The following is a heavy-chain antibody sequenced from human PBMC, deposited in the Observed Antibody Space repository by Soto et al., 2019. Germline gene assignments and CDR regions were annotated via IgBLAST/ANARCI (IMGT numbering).Heavy chain of an antibody. Sequence: GASVKVSCKASGGTFSSYAISWVRQAPGQGLEWMGGIIPIFGTANYAQKFQGRVTITADESTSTAYMELSSLRSEDTAVYYCARSAEKLLMVYATPEYNWFDPWGQGTLVTVSS. V-gene: IGHV1-69*13. CDR3: ARSAEKLLMVYATPEYNWFDP. CDR1: GGTFSSYA. D-gene: IGHD2-8*01. J-gene: IGHJ5*02. CDR2: IIPIFGTA.